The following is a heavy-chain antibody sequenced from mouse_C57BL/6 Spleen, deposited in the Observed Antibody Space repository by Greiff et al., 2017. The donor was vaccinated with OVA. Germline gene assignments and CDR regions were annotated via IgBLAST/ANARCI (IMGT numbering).Heavy chain of an antibody. CDR2: IDPETGGT. V-gene: IGHV1-15*01. CDR1: GYTFTDYE. J-gene: IGHJ4*01. CDR3: TRPPLRSAMDY. Sequence: QVQLQQSGAELVRPGASVTLSCKASGYTFTDYEMHWVKQTPVHGLEWIGAIDPETGGTAYNQKFKGKARLTADKSSSTAYMELRSLTSEDSAIYYCTRPPLRSAMDYWGQGTSVTVSS.